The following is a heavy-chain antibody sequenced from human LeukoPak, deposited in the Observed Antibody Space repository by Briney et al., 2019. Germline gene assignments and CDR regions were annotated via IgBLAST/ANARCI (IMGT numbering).Heavy chain of an antibody. Sequence: SQTLSLTCTVSGGSNSSGDYYWSWIRQPPGKGLEWIGYIYYSGSTYYNPSLKSRVTISVDTSKNQFSLKLSSVTAADTAVYYCARGVMEWLAIDYWGQGTLVSVSS. D-gene: IGHD6-19*01. CDR1: GGSNSSGDYY. CDR2: IYYSGST. J-gene: IGHJ4*02. CDR3: ARGVMEWLAIDY. V-gene: IGHV4-30-4*01.